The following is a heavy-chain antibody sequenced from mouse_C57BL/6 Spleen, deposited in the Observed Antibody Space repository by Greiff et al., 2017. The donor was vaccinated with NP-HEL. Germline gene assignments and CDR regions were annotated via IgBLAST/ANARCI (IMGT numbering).Heavy chain of an antibody. Sequence: QVQLQQPGAELVKPGASVKLSCKASGYTFTSYWMHWVKQRPGQGLEWIGMIHPNSGSTNYNEKFKSKATLTVDKSSSTAYMHLSSLTSEDSAVYYCATRGDYYGSSTAWFAYWGQGTLVTVSA. V-gene: IGHV1-64*01. CDR1: GYTFTSYW. J-gene: IGHJ3*01. CDR3: ATRGDYYGSSTAWFAY. D-gene: IGHD1-1*01. CDR2: IHPNSGST.